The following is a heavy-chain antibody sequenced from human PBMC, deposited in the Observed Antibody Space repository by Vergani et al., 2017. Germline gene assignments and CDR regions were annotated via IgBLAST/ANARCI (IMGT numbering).Heavy chain of an antibody. CDR2: IYSGGST. D-gene: IGHD4-17*01. CDR3: ARGYGDYENWFDP. V-gene: IGHV3-66*01. J-gene: IGHJ5*02. CDR1: GFTFSSYG. Sequence: EVQLVESGGGLVQPGRSLRLSCAASGFTFSSYGMHWVRQAPGKGLEWVSVIYSGGSTYYADSVKGRFTISRDNSKNTLYLQMNSLRAEDTAVYYCARGYGDYENWFDPWGQGTLVTVSS.